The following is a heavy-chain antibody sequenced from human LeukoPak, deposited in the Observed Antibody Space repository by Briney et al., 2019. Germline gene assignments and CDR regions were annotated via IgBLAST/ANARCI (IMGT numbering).Heavy chain of an antibody. Sequence: SETLSLTCTVSGGSISSSSYYWGWIRQPPGKGLEWIGSIYYSGSTYYNPSLKSRVTISVDTSKNQFSLKLSSVTAADTAVHYCARKGGYSYEHYYYYMDVWGKGTTVTVSS. J-gene: IGHJ6*03. D-gene: IGHD5-18*01. CDR1: GGSISSSSYY. CDR2: IYYSGST. CDR3: ARKGGYSYEHYYYYMDV. V-gene: IGHV4-39*07.